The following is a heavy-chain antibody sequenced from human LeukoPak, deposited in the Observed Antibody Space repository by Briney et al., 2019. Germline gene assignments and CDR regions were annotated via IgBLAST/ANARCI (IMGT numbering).Heavy chain of an antibody. J-gene: IGHJ3*02. D-gene: IGHD3-16*02. V-gene: IGHV3-23*01. CDR1: GFTFSSYA. CDR3: ANLDYYDYVWGSYRDAFDI. CDR2: ISGSGGST. Sequence: GGSLRLSCAASGFTFSSYAISWVRQAPGKGLEWVSTISGSGGSTYYADSVKGRFTISRDNSKNTLYLQMNSLRAEDTAAYYCANLDYYDYVWGSYRDAFDIWGQGTMVTVSS.